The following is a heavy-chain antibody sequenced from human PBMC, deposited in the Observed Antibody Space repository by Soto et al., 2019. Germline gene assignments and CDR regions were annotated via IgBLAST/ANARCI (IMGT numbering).Heavy chain of an antibody. V-gene: IGHV3-30*03. CDR3: ARDSGWPILNFDN. D-gene: IGHD3-10*01. J-gene: IGHJ4*02. CDR1: GFTFSSYG. CDR2: SSYDGRET. Sequence: PVGSLRLSCAASGFTFSSYGMHWVRQAPGKGLEWVAASSYDGRETFYADSAKGRFTVSKEMSKNTAFLQMNALRHEDTAVYFCARDSGWPILNFDNWGQGTPVTVSS.